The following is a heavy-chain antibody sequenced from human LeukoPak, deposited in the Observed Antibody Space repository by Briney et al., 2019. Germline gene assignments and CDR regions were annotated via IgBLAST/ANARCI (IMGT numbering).Heavy chain of an antibody. D-gene: IGHD1-1*01. V-gene: IGHV4-39*01. J-gene: IGHJ5*02. CDR1: GGSISSSRYY. CDR3: ARHISIDGQRP. Sequence: PSETLSLTCTVSGGSISSSRYYWGWIRQPPGKGLEWIGGIYYSGSTYYNPSLKSRVTISVDTSKNQFSLKLSSVTAADTAVYYCARHISIDGQRPWGQGTLVTVSS. CDR2: IYYSGST.